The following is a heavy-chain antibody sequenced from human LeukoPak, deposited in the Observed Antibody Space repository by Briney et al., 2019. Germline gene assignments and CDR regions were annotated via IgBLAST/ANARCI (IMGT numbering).Heavy chain of an antibody. CDR2: ISAYDGNK. D-gene: IGHD6-6*01. J-gene: IGHJ4*02. CDR1: GYTFTSYG. V-gene: IGHV1-18*01. Sequence: ASVKVSCKASGYTFTSYGISWVRQAPGQGLEWMGWISAYDGNKNYAQKVQDRVTMTTDTSTSTAYMGLRSLRSDDTALYYCARDDYRSSSGGFDYWGQGTLVTVSS. CDR3: ARDDYRSSSGGFDY.